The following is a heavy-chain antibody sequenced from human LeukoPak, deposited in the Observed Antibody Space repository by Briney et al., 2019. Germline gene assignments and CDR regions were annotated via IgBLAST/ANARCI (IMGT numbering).Heavy chain of an antibody. D-gene: IGHD6-13*01. J-gene: IGHJ3*02. CDR3: AKSITAAGTYAFDI. CDR2: ISGSGSTI. V-gene: IGHV3-48*03. Sequence: PGGSLRLSCAASGFTFSIYEMNWVRQAPGKGLEWVSFISGSGSTIHFADSVKGRFTISRDNAKNSLYLQMNSLRGEDTAVYYCAKSITAAGTYAFDIWGQGTVVTVSS. CDR1: GFTFSIYE.